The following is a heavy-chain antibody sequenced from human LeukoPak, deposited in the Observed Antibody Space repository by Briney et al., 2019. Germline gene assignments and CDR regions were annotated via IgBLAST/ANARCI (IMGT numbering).Heavy chain of an antibody. J-gene: IGHJ4*02. CDR3: ARGPPGYDFWSGYYTVLFEGPSGGDY. V-gene: IGHV3-11*01. Sequence: PGGSLRLSCAASGFTFSDYYMSWIRQAPGKGLEWVSYISSSGSTIYYADSVKGRFTISRDNAKNSLYLQMNSLRAEDTAVYYCARGPPGYDFWSGYYTVLFEGPSGGDYWVQGTLVTVSS. D-gene: IGHD3-3*01. CDR2: ISSSGSTI. CDR1: GFTFSDYY.